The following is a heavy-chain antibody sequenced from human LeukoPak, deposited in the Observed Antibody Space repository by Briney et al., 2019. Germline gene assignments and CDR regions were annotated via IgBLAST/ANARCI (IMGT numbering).Heavy chain of an antibody. CDR2: IKQDGSEI. V-gene: IGHV3-7*02. CDR1: GFTFRSYS. Sequence: GGSLRLSCAASGFTFRSYSMNWVRQAPGKGLAWVANIKQDGSEIFYVDSVKGRFTMSRDNAKSSLYLQMNSLRAEDTGVYYCAKVGQQLALVYWGQGTLVTVSS. D-gene: IGHD6-13*01. CDR3: AKVGQQLALVY. J-gene: IGHJ4*02.